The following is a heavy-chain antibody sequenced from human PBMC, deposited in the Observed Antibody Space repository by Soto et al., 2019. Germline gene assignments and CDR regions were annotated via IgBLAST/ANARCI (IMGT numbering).Heavy chain of an antibody. V-gene: IGHV3-23*01. CDR1: RFTFSSYA. Sequence: PGGSLRLSCAASRFTFSSYAMTWVRQAPGKGLEWVSTISGSGGSTYYADSVKGRFTISRDNSKNTLYLQMNSLRAEDTAVYYCAKAGTIFGVVMNNWFDPWGQGTLVTVSS. J-gene: IGHJ5*02. CDR3: AKAGTIFGVVMNNWFDP. D-gene: IGHD3-3*01. CDR2: ISGSGGST.